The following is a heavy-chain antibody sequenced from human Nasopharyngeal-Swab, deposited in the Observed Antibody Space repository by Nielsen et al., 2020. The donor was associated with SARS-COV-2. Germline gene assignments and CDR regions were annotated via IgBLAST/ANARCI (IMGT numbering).Heavy chain of an antibody. J-gene: IGHJ3*02. Sequence: ASVQVSCKASGYTFTGYYIHWVRQAPGQGLEWMGRINPNSGGTNYAQKFQGRVTMTRDTSISTAYMELSRLRSDDTAVYYCTTQLGDAFDIWGQGTMVTVSS. CDR2: INPNSGGT. CDR1: GYTFTGYY. D-gene: IGHD6-6*01. CDR3: TTQLGDAFDI. V-gene: IGHV1-2*06.